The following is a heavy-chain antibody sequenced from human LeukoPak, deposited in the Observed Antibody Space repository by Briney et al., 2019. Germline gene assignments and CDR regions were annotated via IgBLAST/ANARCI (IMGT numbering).Heavy chain of an antibody. V-gene: IGHV4-59*01. D-gene: IGHD6-13*01. CDR1: GDSISSSY. Sequence: PSETLSLTCTVSGDSISSSYWSWIRQPPGKGLEWIGYIYYSGTTDYNPSLKNRVTISVDTSKNQFSLKLSSVTAADTAVYYCARERSHSSPNCFDPWGQGTLVTVSS. CDR3: ARERSHSSPNCFDP. J-gene: IGHJ5*02. CDR2: IYYSGTT.